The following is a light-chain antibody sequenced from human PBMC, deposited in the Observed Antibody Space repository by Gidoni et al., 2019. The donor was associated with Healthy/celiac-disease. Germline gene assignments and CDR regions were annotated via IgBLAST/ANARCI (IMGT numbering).Light chain of an antibody. Sequence: SVLTQPPSASGTPGQRVTISCSGSSSNIGSNTVNWYQQLPGTDPKLLIYSNNQRPSGVPDRFSGSKSGTSASLAISGLQSEDEAHYYCAAWDDSLNSPVFGGGTKLTVL. V-gene: IGLV1-44*01. J-gene: IGLJ2*01. CDR3: AAWDDSLNSPV. CDR1: SSNIGSNT. CDR2: SNN.